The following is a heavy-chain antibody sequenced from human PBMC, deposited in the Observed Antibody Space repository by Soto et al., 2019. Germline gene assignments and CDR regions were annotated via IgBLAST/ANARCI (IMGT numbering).Heavy chain of an antibody. Sequence: PGGSLRLSCAASGFTWSNFAGGWVRQALGKGLEWVSTVSGSGASTYYADALKGRFTISRDNSKNTLYRRRNSLRAGDTAVYYCAKDGGWLWPPFLDSWRQGTLVTVS. J-gene: IGHJ4*02. CDR3: AKDGGWLWPPFLDS. V-gene: IGHV3-23*01. CDR2: VSGSGAST. D-gene: IGHD5-18*01. CDR1: GFTWSNFA.